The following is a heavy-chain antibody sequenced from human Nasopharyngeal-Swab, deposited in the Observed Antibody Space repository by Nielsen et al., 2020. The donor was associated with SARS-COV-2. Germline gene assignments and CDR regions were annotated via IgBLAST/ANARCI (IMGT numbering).Heavy chain of an antibody. CDR2: ISWNSGSI. J-gene: IGHJ3*02. CDR1: GFTFDDYA. V-gene: IGHV3-9*01. CDR3: AKVHSSAHDAFDI. Sequence: SLKISCAASGFTFDDYAMHWVRQAPGKGLEWVSGISWNSGSIGYADSVKGRFTISRDNAKNSLYLQMNSLRAEDTALYYCAKVHSSAHDAFDIWGQGTMVTVSS. D-gene: IGHD6-6*01.